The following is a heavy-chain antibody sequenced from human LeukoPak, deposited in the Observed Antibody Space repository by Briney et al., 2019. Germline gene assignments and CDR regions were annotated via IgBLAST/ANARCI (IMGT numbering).Heavy chain of an antibody. D-gene: IGHD2-15*01. CDR2: IYFTGIT. V-gene: IGHV4-31*03. CDR1: GGSISSGGYY. J-gene: IGHJ4*02. CDR3: AREGCSGGSCYGTVGIDH. Sequence: PSETLSLTCTVSGGSISSGGYYWSWIRQFPGKGLEWIGYIYFTGITYYNPSLKSRATFSVDTSENEFSLSLRSVTAADTAVYYCAREGCSGGSCYGTVGIDHWGQGTLVTVSS.